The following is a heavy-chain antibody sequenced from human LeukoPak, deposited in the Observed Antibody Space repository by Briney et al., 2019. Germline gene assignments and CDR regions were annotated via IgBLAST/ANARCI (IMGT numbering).Heavy chain of an antibody. Sequence: GGSLRLSCAASGFTFSSYAMHWVRQAPGKGLEWVAVISYDGSNKYYADSVKGRFTISRDNSKNTLYLQMNSLRAEDTAVYYCARDSYTGGYSYGSFDYWGQGTLVTVSS. D-gene: IGHD5-18*01. CDR1: GFTFSSYA. V-gene: IGHV3-30-3*01. CDR3: ARDSYTGGYSYGSFDY. CDR2: ISYDGSNK. J-gene: IGHJ4*02.